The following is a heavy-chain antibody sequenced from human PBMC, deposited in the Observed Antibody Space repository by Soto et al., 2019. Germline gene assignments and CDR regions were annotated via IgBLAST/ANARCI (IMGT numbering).Heavy chain of an antibody. CDR1: GFTFNNYW. CDR3: ARGGWGAYYFDY. V-gene: IGHV3-74*01. J-gene: IGHJ4*02. D-gene: IGHD1-26*01. Sequence: EVQLVESGGGLVQPGGSLRLSCAACGFTFNNYWMHWVRQAPGKGLVWVSRIKYDESSTSYADSVKGRFTISRDNAKNTLYLQMNSLRGEDTAVYYCARGGWGAYYFDYWGQGTLVTVSS. CDR2: IKYDESST.